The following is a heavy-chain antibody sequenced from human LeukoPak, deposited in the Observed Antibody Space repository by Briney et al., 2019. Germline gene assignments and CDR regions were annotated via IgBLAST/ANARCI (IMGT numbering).Heavy chain of an antibody. CDR1: GFTFDDYT. J-gene: IGHJ4*02. D-gene: IGHD4-17*01. CDR2: ISWDGSST. CDR3: ARVSPNTVTTLQYFDY. Sequence: GGSLRLSCAASGFTFDDYTMHWVRQTPGKGLEWVSLISWDGSSTFYADSVEGRFTISRDNSKNSLFLQMNSLRAEDTAVYYCARVSPNTVTTLQYFDYWGQGTLVTVSS. V-gene: IGHV3-43*01.